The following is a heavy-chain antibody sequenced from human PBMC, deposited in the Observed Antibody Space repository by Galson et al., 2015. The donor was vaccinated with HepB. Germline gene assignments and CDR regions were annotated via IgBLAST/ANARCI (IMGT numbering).Heavy chain of an antibody. D-gene: IGHD3-3*01. CDR3: ASPGVLLGNAFDI. CDR2: INPNSGGT. Sequence: SVKVSCKASGYTFTGYYMHWVRQAPGQGLEWMGRINPNSGGTNYAQKFQGRVTMTRDKSISTAYLQRSSLKASDTAMYYCASPGVLLGNAFDIWGQGTMVTVSS. CDR1: GYTFTGYY. J-gene: IGHJ3*02. V-gene: IGHV1-2*06.